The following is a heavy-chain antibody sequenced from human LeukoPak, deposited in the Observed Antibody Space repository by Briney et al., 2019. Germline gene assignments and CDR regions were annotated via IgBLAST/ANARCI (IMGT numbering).Heavy chain of an antibody. CDR2: SDPEDGET. D-gene: IGHD6-19*01. J-gene: IGHJ4*02. V-gene: IGHV1-24*01. Sequence: GASVKVSCKVSGYTLTELSMHWVRQAPGKGLEWMGGSDPEDGETIYAQKFQDRVTMTEDTSTDTAYMELSSLRSEDTAVYYCATGSSIAVAGPVDYWGQGTLVTVSS. CDR3: ATGSSIAVAGPVDY. CDR1: GYTLTELS.